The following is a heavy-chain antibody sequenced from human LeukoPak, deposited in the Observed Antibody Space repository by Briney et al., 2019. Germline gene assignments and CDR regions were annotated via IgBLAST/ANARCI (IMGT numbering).Heavy chain of an antibody. J-gene: IGHJ4*02. CDR3: AREGAAAGSHDYYFDY. CDR1: GFTFISYW. V-gene: IGHV3-7*01. CDR2: IKQDGSEK. D-gene: IGHD6-13*01. Sequence: GGSLRLSCAASGFTFISYWMSWVRQAPGKGLEWVANIKQDGSEKYYAGSVKGRFTISRDNAKNSLYLQMNSLRAEDTAVYYCAREGAAAGSHDYYFDYWGQGTLVTVSS.